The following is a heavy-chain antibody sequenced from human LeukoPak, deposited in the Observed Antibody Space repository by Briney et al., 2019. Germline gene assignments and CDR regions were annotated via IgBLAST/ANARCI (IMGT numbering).Heavy chain of an antibody. CDR1: GGSFTGYY. Sequence: PSETLSLTCDVSGGSFTGYYWNWIRQPPGKGLEWIGEIIHSGNTNYNPSLKSRVTISADTSKNQLSLKLRSVTAADTAVYYCARGYCSGGSCYSYYYYNYMDVWGKGTTVTVSS. CDR2: IIHSGNT. V-gene: IGHV4-34*01. J-gene: IGHJ6*03. CDR3: ARGYCSGGSCYSYYYYNYMDV. D-gene: IGHD2-15*01.